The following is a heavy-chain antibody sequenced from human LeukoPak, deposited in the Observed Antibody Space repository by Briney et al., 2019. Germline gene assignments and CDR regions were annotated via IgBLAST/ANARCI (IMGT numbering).Heavy chain of an antibody. V-gene: IGHV3-30-3*01. D-gene: IGHD1-26*01. CDR3: ASSGGSYFVP. Sequence: PGGSLRLSCAAYGFTFSSYAMHWVRQAPGKGLEWVAVISYDGSNKYYADSVKGRFTISRDNSKNTLYLQMNSLRAEDTAVYYCASSGGSYFVPWGQGTMVTVSS. CDR1: GFTFSSYA. CDR2: ISYDGSNK. J-gene: IGHJ3*01.